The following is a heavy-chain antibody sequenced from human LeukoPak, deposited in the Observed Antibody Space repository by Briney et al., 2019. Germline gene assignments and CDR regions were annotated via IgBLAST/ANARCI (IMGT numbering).Heavy chain of an antibody. CDR3: ARVPRGEFGLFDY. Sequence: GGSLRLSCAASGFTFSSYGMHWVRQAPGKGLEWVAFIRYDGSNKYYADSVKGRFTISRDNSKNTLYLQMNSLRAEDTAVYYCARVPRGEFGLFDYWGQGTLVTVSS. V-gene: IGHV3-30*02. D-gene: IGHD3-16*01. J-gene: IGHJ4*02. CDR2: IRYDGSNK. CDR1: GFTFSSYG.